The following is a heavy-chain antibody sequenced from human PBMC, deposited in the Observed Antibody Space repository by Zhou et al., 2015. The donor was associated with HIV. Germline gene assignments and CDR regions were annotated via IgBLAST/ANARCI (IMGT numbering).Heavy chain of an antibody. J-gene: IGHJ4*02. CDR3: ATEPTQTGGLDY. CDR2: TDPSGGST. Sequence: QVQLVQSGAEVKKPGASVRISCKASGYTFTNYHIHWVRQAPGQGLEWMGITDPSGGSTIYAQNFQGRVTMTRETSTTTVYMELSSLRSQDTAVYYCATEPTQTGGLDYWGQGTLVTVSS. V-gene: IGHV1-46*01. CDR1: GYTFTNYH.